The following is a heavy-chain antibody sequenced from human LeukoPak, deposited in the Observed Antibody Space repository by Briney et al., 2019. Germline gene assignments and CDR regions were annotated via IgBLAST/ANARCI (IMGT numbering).Heavy chain of an antibody. CDR3: ARDAAYYYDSSGYRDY. CDR2: INPNSGGT. Sequence: ASVKVSCKASGYTFSSYGISWVRQAPGQGLEWMGWINPNSGGTNYAQKFQGRVTMTRDTSISTAYMELSRLRSDDTAVYYCARDAAYYYDSSGYRDYWGQGTLVTVSS. V-gene: IGHV1-2*02. CDR1: GYTFSSYG. D-gene: IGHD3-22*01. J-gene: IGHJ4*02.